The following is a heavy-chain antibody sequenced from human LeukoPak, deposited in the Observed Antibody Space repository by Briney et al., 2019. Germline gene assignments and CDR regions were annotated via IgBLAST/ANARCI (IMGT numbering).Heavy chain of an antibody. J-gene: IGHJ6*02. V-gene: IGHV1-2*02. D-gene: IGHD4-17*01. CDR2: INPNSGGT. CDR3: ARESISTTVVTPNFSPYYYGMDV. CDR1: GYTFTGYY. Sequence: ASVKVSCKASGYTFTGYYMHWVRQAPGQGLEWMGWINPNSGGTNYAQKFQGRVTMTRDTSISTAYMKLSRLRSDDTAVYYCARESISTTVVTPNFSPYYYGMDVWGQGTTVTVSS.